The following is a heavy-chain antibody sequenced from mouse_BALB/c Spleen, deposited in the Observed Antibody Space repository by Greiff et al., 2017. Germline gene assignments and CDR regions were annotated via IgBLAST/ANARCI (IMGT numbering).Heavy chain of an antibody. CDR2: ISSGGSYT. Sequence: EVQGVESGGGLVKPGGSLKLSCAASGFTFSSYAMSWVRQTPEKRLEWVATISSGGSYTYYPDSVKGRFTISRDNAKNTLYLQMSSLRSEDTAMYYCARSMITNWYFDVWGAGTTVTVSS. J-gene: IGHJ1*01. D-gene: IGHD2-4*01. CDR3: ARSMITNWYFDV. CDR1: GFTFSSYA. V-gene: IGHV5-9-3*01.